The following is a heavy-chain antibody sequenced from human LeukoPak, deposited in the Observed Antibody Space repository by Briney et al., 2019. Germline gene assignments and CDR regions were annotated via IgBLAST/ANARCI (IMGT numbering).Heavy chain of an antibody. D-gene: IGHD6-13*01. CDR3: AKDLNVAAAGYYFDY. V-gene: IGHV3-30*18. CDR1: GSTFSNYG. J-gene: IGHJ4*02. Sequence: GRSLRLSCAASGSTFSNYGMHWVRQAPGKGLEWVAVVANDGRDKRYADSVKGRFTISRDNSKNTVYLQMNSLRAEDTAVYYCAKDLNVAAAGYYFDYWGQGTLVTVSS. CDR2: VANDGRDK.